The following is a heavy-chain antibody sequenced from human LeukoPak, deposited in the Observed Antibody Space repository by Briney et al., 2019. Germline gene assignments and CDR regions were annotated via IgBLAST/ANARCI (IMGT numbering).Heavy chain of an antibody. J-gene: IGHJ4*02. CDR1: GYTFTGYY. CDR3: ASSSEWELLN. Sequence: ASVKVSCKASGYTFTGYYMHWVRQAPGQGLEWVGWIRGDNGNTNYAQKLQGRVTMTTDTSTSTAYMELRSLRSDDTAVYYCASSSEWELLNWGQGTLVTVSS. V-gene: IGHV1-18*04. CDR2: IRGDNGNT. D-gene: IGHD1-26*01.